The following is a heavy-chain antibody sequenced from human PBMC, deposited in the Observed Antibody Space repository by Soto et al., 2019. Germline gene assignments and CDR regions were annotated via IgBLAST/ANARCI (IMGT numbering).Heavy chain of an antibody. CDR1: GGTFSIYA. CDR2: IIPIFGTA. CDR3: ASSAIRYYYGMDV. D-gene: IGHD2-21*01. J-gene: IGHJ6*02. V-gene: IGHV1-69*13. Sequence: SVKVSFKASGGTFSIYAISWVRQAPGQGLEWMGGIIPIFGTANYAQKFQGRVTISADESTSTDYMELSSLRSEDTAVYYCASSAIRYYYGMDVWGQGTTVSVS.